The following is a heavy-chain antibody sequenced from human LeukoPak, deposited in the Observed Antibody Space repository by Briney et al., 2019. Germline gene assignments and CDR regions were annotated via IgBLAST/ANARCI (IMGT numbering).Heavy chain of an antibody. Sequence: PGGSLRLSCLASGFTFSDYYMSWIRQAPGKGLEWVSYISSSGSTIYYADSVKGRFTISRDNAKNSLYLQMNSLRAEDTAVYYCARDLYYYDSSGYYNPPGYWGQGTLVTVSS. CDR2: ISSSGSTI. CDR1: GFTFSDYY. CDR3: ARDLYYYDSSGYYNPPGY. V-gene: IGHV3-11*01. J-gene: IGHJ4*02. D-gene: IGHD3-22*01.